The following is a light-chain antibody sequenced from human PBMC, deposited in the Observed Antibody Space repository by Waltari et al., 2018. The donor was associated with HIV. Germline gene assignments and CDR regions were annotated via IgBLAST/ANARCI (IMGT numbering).Light chain of an antibody. CDR1: NSNIGSNT. Sequence: QSVLTQPPSVSGTPWQSVTISCSGSNSNIGSNTVNWYQQLPKTAPKLLIYSNLQRPSGVPDRFSGAKSGTSASLAISGLQSEDEADYYCATWDDILRGIVFGGGTNLTVL. V-gene: IGLV1-44*01. CDR3: ATWDDILRGIV. CDR2: SNL. J-gene: IGLJ2*01.